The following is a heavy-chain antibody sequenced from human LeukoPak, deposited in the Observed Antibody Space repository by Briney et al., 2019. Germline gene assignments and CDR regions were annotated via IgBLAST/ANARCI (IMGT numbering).Heavy chain of an antibody. D-gene: IGHD5-24*01. CDR2: ISSSSSYI. CDR3: ARVGQRWLQFDYYYMDV. J-gene: IGHJ6*03. Sequence: GGSLRLSCAASGFTFSSYGMNWVRQAPGKGLEWVSSISSSSSYIYYADSVKGRFTISRDNAKNSLYLQMNSLRAEDTAVYYCARVGQRWLQFDYYYMDVWGKGTTVTVSS. V-gene: IGHV3-21*01. CDR1: GFTFSSYG.